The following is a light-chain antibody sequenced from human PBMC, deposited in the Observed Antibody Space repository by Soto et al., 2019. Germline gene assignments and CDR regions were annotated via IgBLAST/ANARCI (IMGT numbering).Light chain of an antibody. CDR3: QQSYGTPWT. J-gene: IGKJ1*01. CDR1: ESISNQ. V-gene: IGKV1-39*01. Sequence: DIQMTQSPSSLSASVRDRITITCRASESISNQLNWYQQKPGKGPNPLIYAASSLQRGVPSRFSGSGSGRDFVLTISSLQPEDSATYYCQQSYGTPWTFGQGTKVDIK. CDR2: AAS.